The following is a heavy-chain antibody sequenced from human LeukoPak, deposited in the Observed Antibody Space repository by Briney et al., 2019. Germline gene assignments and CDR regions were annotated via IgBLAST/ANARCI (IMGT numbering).Heavy chain of an antibody. Sequence: SETLSLTCTVSGGSLSSGSYYWRWVRQPPGRGLEWLGYIYYSGSTNYNPSLKSRVTISVDTSKNQFSLKLSSVTAADTAVYYCARDYYGSGSFYYYYGMDVWGKGTTVTVSS. CDR3: ARDYYGSGSFYYYYGMDV. J-gene: IGHJ6*04. V-gene: IGHV4-61*01. D-gene: IGHD3-10*01. CDR1: GGSLSSGSYY. CDR2: IYYSGST.